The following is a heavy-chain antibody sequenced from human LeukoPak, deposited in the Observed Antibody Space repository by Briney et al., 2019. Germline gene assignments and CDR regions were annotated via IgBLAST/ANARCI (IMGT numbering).Heavy chain of an antibody. D-gene: IGHD4-17*01. CDR2: IKQDGGEK. J-gene: IGHJ2*01. CDR3: ARKLGGFGDSGWYFDL. CDR1: GFTFSSYW. V-gene: IGHV3-7*01. Sequence: GGSLRLSCAASGFTFSSYWMNWVRQAPGKGLEWVANIKQDGGEKYYVDSVKGRFTISRDNTKNSLYLQIDSLRAEDTAVYYCARKLGGFGDSGWYFDLWGRGTLVTVSS.